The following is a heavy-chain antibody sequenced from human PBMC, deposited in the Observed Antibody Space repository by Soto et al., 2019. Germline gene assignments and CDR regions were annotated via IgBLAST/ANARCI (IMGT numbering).Heavy chain of an antibody. Sequence: SETLSLTCSVSGYSVTSSDYYWAWIRQPPGKGLEWIGSMSYSGLTYYNPSLKSRVTLSVDTSKNQFSVRLNSVTAADTAVYYCAPLSVSLSGPYGIHVWGQGTTVTVSS. D-gene: IGHD2-15*01. CDR2: MSYSGLT. CDR3: APLSVSLSGPYGIHV. J-gene: IGHJ6*02. V-gene: IGHV4-39*01. CDR1: GYSVTSSDYY.